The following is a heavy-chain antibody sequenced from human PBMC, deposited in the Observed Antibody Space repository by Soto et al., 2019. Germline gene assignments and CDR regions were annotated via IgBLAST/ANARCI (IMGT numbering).Heavy chain of an antibody. J-gene: IGHJ4*02. D-gene: IGHD6-19*01. Sequence: KPSETLSLTCTVSGGSISSYYWTWIRQPPGKGLDWIGYMAFDGRTNYNPSLESRVTISQDTSKNQFYLKLGSVTAADTAMYYCARLPDISGWPFDFWGQGTLVTVSS. CDR3: ARLPDISGWPFDF. CDR1: GGSISSYY. CDR2: MAFDGRT. V-gene: IGHV4-59*01.